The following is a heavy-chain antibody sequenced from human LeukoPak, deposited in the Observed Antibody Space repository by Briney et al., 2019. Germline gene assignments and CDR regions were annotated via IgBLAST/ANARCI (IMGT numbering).Heavy chain of an antibody. Sequence: SETLSLTCTVSGGSISSYYWSWIRQPPGKGLEWIGYISYSGSTNYNPSLKSRVTISIDTSKNQFSLKLRSVTAADTAMYYCARQGYDILTGYIDAFDIWGQGTMVTVSS. V-gene: IGHV4-59*08. CDR1: GGSISSYY. J-gene: IGHJ3*02. CDR2: ISYSGST. CDR3: ARQGYDILTGYIDAFDI. D-gene: IGHD3-9*01.